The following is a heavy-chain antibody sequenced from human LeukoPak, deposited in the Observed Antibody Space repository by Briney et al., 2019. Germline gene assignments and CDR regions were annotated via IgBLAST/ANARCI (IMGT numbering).Heavy chain of an antibody. CDR1: GFTVSSNY. Sequence: GGSLRLSCAASGFTVSSNYMSWVRQAPGRGLEWVSSITGAGDTTYYPESVKGRFTISRDNSKNTLYLQMNSLRVEDTALYFCVRDRNYYEALQRSYWGQGTLVTVSS. CDR2: ITGAGDTT. J-gene: IGHJ4*02. D-gene: IGHD3-3*01. V-gene: IGHV3-53*01. CDR3: VRDRNYYEALQRSY.